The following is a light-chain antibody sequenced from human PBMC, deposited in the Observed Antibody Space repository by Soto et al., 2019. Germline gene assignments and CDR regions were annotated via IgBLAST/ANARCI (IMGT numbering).Light chain of an antibody. CDR3: QQYNSYRWT. CDR1: QSISSW. CDR2: DAS. V-gene: IGKV1-5*01. J-gene: IGKJ1*01. Sequence: QMTQSPSTLSASVGDRVTITCRASQSISSWLAWYQQKPGKAPKLLIYDASSLESGVPSRFSGSGSGTEFTLTISSLQPDDFATYYCQQYNSYRWTFGQGTKVEIK.